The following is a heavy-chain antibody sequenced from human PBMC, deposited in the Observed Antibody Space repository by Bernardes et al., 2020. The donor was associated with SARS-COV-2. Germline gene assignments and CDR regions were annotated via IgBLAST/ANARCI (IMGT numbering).Heavy chain of an antibody. CDR2: ITPTSGGT. J-gene: IGHJ6*02. CDR3: AIPPTNYDRYGMDV. D-gene: IGHD3-22*01. Sequence: ASVKVSCKASGYTFTGYYVPWVRQAPGQGLEWMGWITPTSGGTNYAQKFQDRVTMTRDTSISTAYMELSRLRSDDTAVYYCAIPPTNYDRYGMDVWGQGTTVTGSS. V-gene: IGHV1-2*02. CDR1: GYTFTGYY.